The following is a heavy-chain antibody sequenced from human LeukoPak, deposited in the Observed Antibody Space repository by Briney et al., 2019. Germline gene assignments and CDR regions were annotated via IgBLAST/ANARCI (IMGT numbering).Heavy chain of an antibody. D-gene: IGHD5-12*01. V-gene: IGHV1-2*06. J-gene: IGHJ4*02. Sequence: GASVKVSCKASGYTFTGYYMHWVRQAPRQGLEWMGRIKPNSGGTNYAQQFQGRVTMTRDTSISTAYMELSRLRSDDTAVYYCARDSGYDYSFDYWGQGTLVTVSS. CDR2: IKPNSGGT. CDR1: GYTFTGYY. CDR3: ARDSGYDYSFDY.